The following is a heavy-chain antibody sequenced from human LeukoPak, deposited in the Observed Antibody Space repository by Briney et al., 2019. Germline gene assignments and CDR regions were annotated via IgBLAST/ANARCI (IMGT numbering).Heavy chain of an antibody. V-gene: IGHV4-59*01. CDR2: IYYSGET. J-gene: IGHJ6*02. Sequence: SETLSLTCTVSGGSISSFYWSWIRRPPGKGLEWIGYIYYSGETNYNPSLKSRVTISVDTSKNQFSLKLSSVSAADTAVYYCARVPSYHGHMDVWGPGTTVTLSS. D-gene: IGHD3-10*01. CDR1: GGSISSFY. CDR3: ARVPSYHGHMDV.